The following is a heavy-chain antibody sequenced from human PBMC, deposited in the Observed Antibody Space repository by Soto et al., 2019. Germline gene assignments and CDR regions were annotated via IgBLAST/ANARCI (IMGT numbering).Heavy chain of an antibody. D-gene: IGHD1-1*01. Sequence: PGGSLRLSCAASGFTFSSSGMHWVRQAPGKGLEWVALISYDDNNKYYADSVKGRFTISRDNSKNTPYLPMNSLRAEDTAVYYCAKDKGATGTYFYYWGPGTLFTVSS. CDR3: AKDKGATGTYFYY. CDR2: ISYDDNNK. J-gene: IGHJ4*02. CDR1: GFTFSSSG. V-gene: IGHV3-30*18.